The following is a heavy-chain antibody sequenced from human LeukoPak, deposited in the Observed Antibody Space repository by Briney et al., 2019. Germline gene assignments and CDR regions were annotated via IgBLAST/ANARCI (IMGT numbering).Heavy chain of an antibody. Sequence: PGGSLRLPCAASGFTFSSYWMHWVRQAPAKGLVWVSRIHRDGSSTNYADSVKGRFTISRDNDKYTLYLQMNSLRAESTAVYYCARASYDYYSSGSYYVVFDYWGQGTLVSVSA. V-gene: IGHV3-74*01. D-gene: IGHD3-22*01. CDR1: GFTFSSYW. CDR2: IHRDGSST. CDR3: ARASYDYYSSGSYYVVFDY. J-gene: IGHJ4*02.